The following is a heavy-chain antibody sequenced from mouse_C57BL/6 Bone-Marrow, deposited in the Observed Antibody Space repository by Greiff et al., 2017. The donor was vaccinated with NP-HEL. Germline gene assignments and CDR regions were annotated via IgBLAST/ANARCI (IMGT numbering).Heavy chain of an antibody. J-gene: IGHJ2*01. CDR3: ARLITTVVAEGYYFDY. Sequence: QVQLQQPGAELVKPGASVKLSCKASGYTFTSYWMHWVKQRPGQGLEWIGMIHPNSGSTNYNEKFKSKATLTVGKSSSTAYMQLSSLTSEDSAVYYCARLITTVVAEGYYFDYWGQGTTLTVSS. CDR1: GYTFTSYW. D-gene: IGHD1-1*01. V-gene: IGHV1-64*01. CDR2: IHPNSGST.